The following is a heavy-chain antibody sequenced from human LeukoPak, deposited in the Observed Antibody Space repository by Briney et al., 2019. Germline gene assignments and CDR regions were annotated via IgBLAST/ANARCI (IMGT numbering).Heavy chain of an antibody. J-gene: IGHJ4*02. CDR1: GGTFSSYA. Sequence: ASVKVSCKASGGTFSSYAISWVRQAPGQGLEWMGWISAYNGNTNYAQKLQGRVTMTTDTSTSTAYMELRSLRSDDTAVYYCARGSLYCSSTSCYAPFDYWGQGTLVTVSS. D-gene: IGHD2-2*01. CDR2: ISAYNGNT. V-gene: IGHV1-18*01. CDR3: ARGSLYCSSTSCYAPFDY.